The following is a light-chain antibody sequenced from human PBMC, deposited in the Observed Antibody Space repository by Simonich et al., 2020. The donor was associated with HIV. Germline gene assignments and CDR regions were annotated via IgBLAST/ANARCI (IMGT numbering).Light chain of an antibody. J-gene: IGKJ1*01. CDR3: QQYNSYST. Sequence: DIQMTQSPSTLSASVGDRVTITCRASQSIRSWLAWYQQKPGKAPKLLIYKASSLESWVPSRFSGSGSGTEFTRTISSLQPDDFATYYCQQYNSYSTFGQGTKVEIK. CDR1: QSIRSW. V-gene: IGKV1-5*03. CDR2: KAS.